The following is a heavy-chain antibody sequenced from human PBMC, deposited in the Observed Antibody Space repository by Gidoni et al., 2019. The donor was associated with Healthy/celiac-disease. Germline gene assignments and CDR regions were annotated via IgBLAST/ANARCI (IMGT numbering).Heavy chain of an antibody. V-gene: IGHV4-34*01. CDR1: GGSFSGYY. Sequence: QVQLQQWGAGLFKPSETLSITCAVYGGSFSGYYWSWIRQPPGKGLEWIGEINHSGSTNYNPSLKSRVTISVVTSKNQFSLKLSSVTAADTAVYYCARGGGGYRFDPWGQGTLVTVSS. J-gene: IGHJ5*02. D-gene: IGHD1-26*01. CDR2: INHSGST. CDR3: ARGGGGYRFDP.